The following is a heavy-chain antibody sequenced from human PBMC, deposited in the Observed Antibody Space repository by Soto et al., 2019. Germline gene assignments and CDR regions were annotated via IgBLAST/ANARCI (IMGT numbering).Heavy chain of an antibody. CDR1: GGSISSSSYY. CDR2: IYYKGRT. D-gene: IGHD6-19*01. Sequence: PSETLSLTCTVSGGSISSSSYYWGWIRQPPGKGMEWRVSIYYKGRTKSTPPLKSRATISVDTSTNQFSLKLSSVTAADTAVYYCARHGGIAVAGTYLGWGQGTLVTVS. J-gene: IGHJ4*02. CDR3: ARHGGIAVAGTYLG. V-gene: IGHV4-39*01.